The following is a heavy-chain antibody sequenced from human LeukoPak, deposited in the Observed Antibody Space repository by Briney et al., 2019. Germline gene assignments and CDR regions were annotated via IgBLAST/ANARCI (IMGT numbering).Heavy chain of an antibody. CDR2: ISGNGGST. D-gene: IGHD3-22*01. J-gene: IGHJ4*02. CDR1: GFTFSSYA. Sequence: GGSLRLSCAASGFTFSSYAMSWVRQAPGKGLEWVSAISGNGGSTYYADSVKGRFTISRGNSKNTLYLQMNSLRAEDTAVYYCAKEMGSSGYYPKYYFDYWGQGTLVTVSS. CDR3: AKEMGSSGYYPKYYFDY. V-gene: IGHV3-23*01.